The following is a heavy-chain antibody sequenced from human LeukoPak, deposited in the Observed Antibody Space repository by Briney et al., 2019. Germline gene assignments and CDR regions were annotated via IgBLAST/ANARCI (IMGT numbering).Heavy chain of an antibody. Sequence: SETLSLTCTVSGGSISSSSYYWGWIRQPPGKGLEWIGSIYYSGSTYYNPSLKSRVTISVDTSKNQFSLKLSSVTAADTAVYYCVRQDGGNFESNYWGQGTLVTVSS. V-gene: IGHV4-39*01. CDR1: GGSISSSSYY. J-gene: IGHJ4*02. D-gene: IGHD4-23*01. CDR3: VRQDGGNFESNY. CDR2: IYYSGST.